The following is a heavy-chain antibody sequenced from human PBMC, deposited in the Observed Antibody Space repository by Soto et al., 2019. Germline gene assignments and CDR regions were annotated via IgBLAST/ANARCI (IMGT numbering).Heavy chain of an antibody. D-gene: IGHD6-13*01. J-gene: IGHJ4*02. CDR3: ARDVYQPGDFDY. V-gene: IGHV3-33*01. Sequence: QVQLVESGGGVVQPGRSLRLSCAASGFTFSSYGMHWVRQAPGKGLEWVAVIWYDGSNKYYADSVKGRFTISRDNSKNKLYLQMNSLRAEDQAVYYCARDVYQPGDFDYWGQGTLVTVSS. CDR1: GFTFSSYG. CDR2: IWYDGSNK.